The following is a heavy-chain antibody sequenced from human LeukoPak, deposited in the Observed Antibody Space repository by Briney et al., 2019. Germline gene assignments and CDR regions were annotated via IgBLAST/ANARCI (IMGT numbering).Heavy chain of an antibody. D-gene: IGHD6-13*01. Sequence: ASVKVSFKASGYSFTDKYMHWVRQAPGQGLEWMGWINPNSGGTNYAQKFQGRVTMTTDTSMSTAYMELSRLRSDDTAVYYCARDEGSSSWFGWFDPWGQGTLVTVSS. CDR3: ARDEGSSSWFGWFDP. CDR1: GYSFTDKY. J-gene: IGHJ5*02. CDR2: INPNSGGT. V-gene: IGHV1-2*02.